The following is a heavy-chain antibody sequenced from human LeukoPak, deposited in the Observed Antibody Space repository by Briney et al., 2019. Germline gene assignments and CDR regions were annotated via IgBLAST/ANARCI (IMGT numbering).Heavy chain of an antibody. V-gene: IGHV1-24*01. D-gene: IGHD1-26*01. CDR3: ATGVFLGAPWYFDL. Sequence: GASAKVSCKVSGYTLTELSMHWVRQAPGKGLEWMGGFDPEDGETIYAQKFQGRVTMTEDTSTDTAYMELSSLRSEDTAVYYCATGVFLGAPWYFDLWGRGTLVTVSS. CDR2: FDPEDGET. CDR1: GYTLTELS. J-gene: IGHJ2*01.